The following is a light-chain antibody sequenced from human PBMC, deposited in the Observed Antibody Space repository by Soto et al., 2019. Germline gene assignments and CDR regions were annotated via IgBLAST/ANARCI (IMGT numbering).Light chain of an antibody. V-gene: IGLV4-69*01. CDR1: SGHSNYA. CDR2: LNSDGSH. J-gene: IGLJ2*01. CDR3: QTWGSGIVV. Sequence: QPVLTQSPSASASLGASVKLTCTLSSGHSNYAIAWHQQQSEKGPRYLMKLNSDGSHSKGDGIPERFSGSSSGAARYLTISGLQSEDEADYSCQTWGSGIVVFGGGTKVTVL.